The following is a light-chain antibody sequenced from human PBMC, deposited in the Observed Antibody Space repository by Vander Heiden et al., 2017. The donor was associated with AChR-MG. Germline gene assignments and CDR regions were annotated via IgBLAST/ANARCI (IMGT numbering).Light chain of an antibody. CDR1: QSVRSY. V-gene: IGKV3-11*01. Sequence: EIVFTQSPARLSLSPGETATLSCRASQSVRSYLDWYQQKPCQAPRLVIYDASSRATGIPARISGSGSGTDFTLTISSLEPEDFAVYYCHQRSNLPLTFGGGTKVEIK. J-gene: IGKJ4*01. CDR2: DAS. CDR3: HQRSNLPLT.